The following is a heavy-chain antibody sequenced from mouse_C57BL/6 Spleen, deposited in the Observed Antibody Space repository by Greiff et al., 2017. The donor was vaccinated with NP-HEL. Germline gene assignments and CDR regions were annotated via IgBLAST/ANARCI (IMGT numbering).Heavy chain of an antibody. J-gene: IGHJ2*01. CDR2: IDPSDSYT. Sequence: VQLQQPGAELVMPGASVKLSCKASGYTFTSYWMHWVKQRPGQGLEWIGEIDPSDSYTNYNQKFKGKSTLTVDKSSSTAYMQLSSLTSEDSAVYYCARVGLPHDFDHWGQGTTLTVSS. CDR3: ARVGLPHDFDH. D-gene: IGHD2-4*01. V-gene: IGHV1-69*01. CDR1: GYTFTSYW.